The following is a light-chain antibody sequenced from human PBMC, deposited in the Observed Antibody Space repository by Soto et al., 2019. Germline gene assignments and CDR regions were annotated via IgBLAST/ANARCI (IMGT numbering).Light chain of an antibody. CDR1: QDISNH. CDR2: DAS. CDR3: QKHDGVPL. Sequence: DLQMTQSPSSLSAYVGDRVTITCQASQDISNHLNWYQQKPGKAPNLLIYDASDLETGVPSRFSGGGSGTFFSFSINSLQPEDIATYYCQKHDGVPLFGPGTKVEIK. V-gene: IGKV1-33*01. J-gene: IGKJ3*01.